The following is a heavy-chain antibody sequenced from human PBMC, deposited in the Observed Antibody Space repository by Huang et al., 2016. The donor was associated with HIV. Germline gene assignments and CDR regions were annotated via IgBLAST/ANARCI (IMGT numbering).Heavy chain of an antibody. CDR2: IAYDGSDE. V-gene: IGHV3-30*18. J-gene: IGHJ4*02. CDR1: VSSFSSYS. D-gene: IGHD2-8*02. Sequence: QVQLVESGGGVVQPGRSLRLSCAASVSSFSSYSMHWVRQARGNGREWVAVIAYDGSDEFYADSVKGRFTIARDNSKNTLYLQMNSLRPEDTAVYYCAKSPFTNPRHHLYWFDYWGQGTLVTVSS. CDR3: AKSPFTNPRHHLYWFDY.